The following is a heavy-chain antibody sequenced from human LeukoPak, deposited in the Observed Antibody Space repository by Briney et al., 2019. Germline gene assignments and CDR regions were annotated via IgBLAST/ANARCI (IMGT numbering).Heavy chain of an antibody. V-gene: IGHV4-34*01. Sequence: SETLSLTCAVPGVSFNDYYWSWVRQTPGKGLEWIGEINHSGYTNDSPSLKSRVTLSIDTSRKQFSFNLRSVTVADTGIYYCTRMTTGHDYWGQGTLVTVSS. D-gene: IGHD4-17*01. CDR1: GVSFNDYY. J-gene: IGHJ4*02. CDR2: INHSGYT. CDR3: TRMTTGHDY.